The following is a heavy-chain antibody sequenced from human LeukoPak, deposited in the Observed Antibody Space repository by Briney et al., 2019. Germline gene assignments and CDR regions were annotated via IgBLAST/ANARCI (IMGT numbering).Heavy chain of an antibody. CDR2: IYYSGST. CDR1: GGSISSYY. D-gene: IGHD3-22*01. Sequence: PSETLSLTCTVSGGSISSYYWSWIRQPPGKGLEWIGYIYYSGSTNYNPSLKSRVTISVDTSKNQFSLKLSSVTAADTAVYYCARNKGGVYYDSSGRYYFDYWGQGTLVTVSS. V-gene: IGHV4-59*01. J-gene: IGHJ4*02. CDR3: ARNKGGVYYDSSGRYYFDY.